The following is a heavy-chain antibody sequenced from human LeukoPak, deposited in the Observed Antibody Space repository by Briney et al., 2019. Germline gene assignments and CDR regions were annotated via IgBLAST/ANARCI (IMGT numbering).Heavy chain of an antibody. CDR2: IWYDGSNK. CDR1: GFTFSSYG. V-gene: IGHV3-33*01. D-gene: IGHD6-13*01. Sequence: GGSLRLSCAASGFTFSSYGMHWVRQAPGKGLEWVAAIWYDGSNKYYADSVKGRFTISRDNSKNTLYLQMNSLRAEDTAVYYCARAGRGKQLAEYYYYGMDVWGQGTTVTVSS. J-gene: IGHJ6*02. CDR3: ARAGRGKQLAEYYYYGMDV.